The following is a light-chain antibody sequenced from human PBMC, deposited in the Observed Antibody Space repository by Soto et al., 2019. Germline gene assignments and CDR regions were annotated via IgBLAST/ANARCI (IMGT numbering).Light chain of an antibody. J-gene: IGKJ1*01. CDR3: QQHISYPRT. Sequence: DIQMTQSPSTLSASVGDRVIITCRASQSLTNALVWYQQKPGKAPNLLIYKASSLASGVPLRFSGSGYGTEFTLTISSLQPEDFATYYCQQHISYPRTFGQGTKVEIK. V-gene: IGKV1-5*03. CDR2: KAS. CDR1: QSLTNA.